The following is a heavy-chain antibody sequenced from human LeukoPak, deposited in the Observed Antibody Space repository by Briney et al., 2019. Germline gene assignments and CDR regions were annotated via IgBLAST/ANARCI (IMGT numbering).Heavy chain of an antibody. CDR3: ARSRHYYGSGSYLYSWFDP. CDR2: ISYSGGT. V-gene: IGHV4-39*07. J-gene: IGHJ5*02. CDR1: GGSIITNTDY. D-gene: IGHD3-10*01. Sequence: PSETLSLTCTVSGGSIITNTDYWGWFRQPPGKGLEWIGSISYSGGTSYNPSLKSRVTMPVDTSRNQFSLSLRSVTAADTAVYYCARSRHYYGSGSYLYSWFDPWGQGTLVTVSS.